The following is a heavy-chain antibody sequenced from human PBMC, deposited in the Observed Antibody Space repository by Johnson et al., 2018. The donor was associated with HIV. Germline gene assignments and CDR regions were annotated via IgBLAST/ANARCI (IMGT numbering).Heavy chain of an antibody. V-gene: IGHV3-11*01. J-gene: IGHJ3*02. CDR1: GFTFSDYY. Sequence: QVQLVEFGGGLVKPGGSLRLSCAASGFTFSDYYMSWIRQAPGKGLEWVSYISSSGSTYYADSVKGRFTIYRDNSKNTLYLQMNSLRAEDTAVYYCAKDRMYDYGDYGGAFDIWGQGTMVTVSS. D-gene: IGHD4-17*01. CDR3: AKDRMYDYGDYGGAFDI. CDR2: ISSSGST.